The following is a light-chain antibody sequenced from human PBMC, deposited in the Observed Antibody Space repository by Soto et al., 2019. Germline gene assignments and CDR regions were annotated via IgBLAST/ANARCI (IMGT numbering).Light chain of an antibody. J-gene: IGLJ2*01. CDR1: TSNIGSNY. V-gene: IGLV1-47*01. CDR3: AAWDDSLSGRV. Sequence: SVLTQPPSASGTPGQRVTISRSGSTSNIGSNYVYWYQQLPGTAPKLLIYMNNQRPSGVPDRFSGSKSGTSASLAISGLRSEDEADYYCAAWDDSLSGRVFGGGTKLTVL. CDR2: MNN.